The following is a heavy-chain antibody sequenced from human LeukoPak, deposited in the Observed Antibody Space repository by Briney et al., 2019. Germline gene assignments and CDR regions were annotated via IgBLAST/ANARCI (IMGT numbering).Heavy chain of an antibody. CDR3: ARAPRFYYDSSGYKTSAFDI. CDR1: GGSISSYY. J-gene: IGHJ3*02. Sequence: SETLSLTCTVSGGSISSYYWSWIRQPPGKGLEWIGYIYYSGSTNYNPSLKSRVTISVDTSKNQFSLKLSSVTAADTAVYYCARAPRFYYDSSGYKTSAFDIWGQGTMVTVSS. D-gene: IGHD3-22*01. V-gene: IGHV4-59*01. CDR2: IYYSGST.